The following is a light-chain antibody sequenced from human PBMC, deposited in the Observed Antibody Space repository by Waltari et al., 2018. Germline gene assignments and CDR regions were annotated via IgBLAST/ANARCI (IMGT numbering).Light chain of an antibody. V-gene: IGKV1-9*01. Sequence: IQLTQSPSSLSASVGDSVTITCRASQGISSYLAWYQQKPGKAPNLLIYAAFTLQSGVPSRFSGSGSGTDFTLTISSLQPEDFATYYCQQFNTYPLTFGQGTRLEIK. J-gene: IGKJ5*01. CDR2: AAF. CDR3: QQFNTYPLT. CDR1: QGISSY.